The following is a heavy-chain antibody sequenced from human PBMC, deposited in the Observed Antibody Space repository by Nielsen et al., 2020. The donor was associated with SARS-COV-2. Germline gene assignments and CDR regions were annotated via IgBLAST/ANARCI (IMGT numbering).Heavy chain of an antibody. V-gene: IGHV1-18*04. D-gene: IGHD2-15*01. CDR3: ARDCSGGPCYATY. CDR1: GYTFINYG. CDR2: ISPYNGNT. J-gene: IGHJ4*02. Sequence: ASVKVSCKASGYTFINYGISWVRQAPGQGLEWLGWISPYNGNTHYAQSLQGRLTLTSDTSTNTAYMELSSLTSDDTAVYYCARDCSGGPCYATYWGQGTLVTVSS.